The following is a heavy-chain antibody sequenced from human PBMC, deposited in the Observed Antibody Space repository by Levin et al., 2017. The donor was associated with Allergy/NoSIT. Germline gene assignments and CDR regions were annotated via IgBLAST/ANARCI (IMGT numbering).Heavy chain of an antibody. CDR3: AKARDYDFWSGQSYFDY. CDR1: GFTFDDYA. D-gene: IGHD3-3*01. CDR2: ISWNSGSI. J-gene: IGHJ4*02. V-gene: IGHV3-9*01. Sequence: QSGGSLRLSCAASGFTFDDYAMHWVRQAPGKGLEWVSGISWNSGSIGYADSVKGRFTISRDNAKNSLYLQMNSLRAEDTALYYCAKARDYDFWSGQSYFDYWGQGTLVTVSS.